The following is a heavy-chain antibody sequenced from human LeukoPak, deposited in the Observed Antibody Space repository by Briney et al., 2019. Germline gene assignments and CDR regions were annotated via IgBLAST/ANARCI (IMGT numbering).Heavy chain of an antibody. CDR2: INPNSGGT. V-gene: IGHV1-2*02. J-gene: IGHJ5*02. CDR1: GYTFTGYY. D-gene: IGHD2-2*01. CDR3: AREYCSSTSCPLDP. Sequence: GASVKVSCKASGYTFTGYYMHWVRQAPRQGLEWMGWINPNSGGTNYAQKFQGRVTMTRDTSISTAYMELSRLRSDDTAVYYCAREYCSSTSCPLDPWGQGTLVTVSS.